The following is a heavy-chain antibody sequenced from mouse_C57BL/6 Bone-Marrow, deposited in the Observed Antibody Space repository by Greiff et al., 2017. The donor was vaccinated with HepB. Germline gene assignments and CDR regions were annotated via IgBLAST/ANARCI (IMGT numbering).Heavy chain of an antibody. CDR3: ASEGYYGSSPYAMDY. CDR2: ISSGSSTI. D-gene: IGHD1-1*01. Sequence: EVKLMESGGGLVKPGGSLKLSCAASGFTFSDYGMHWVRQAPEKGLEWVAYISSGSSTIYYADTVKGRFTISRDNAKNTLFLQMTSLRSEDTAMYYCASEGYYGSSPYAMDYWGQGTSVTVSS. J-gene: IGHJ4*01. CDR1: GFTFSDYG. V-gene: IGHV5-17*01.